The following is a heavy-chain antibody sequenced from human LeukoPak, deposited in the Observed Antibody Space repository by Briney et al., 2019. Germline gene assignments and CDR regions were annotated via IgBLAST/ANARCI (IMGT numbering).Heavy chain of an antibody. V-gene: IGHV4-59*08. Sequence: SETLSLTCTVSGGSISSYYWSWIRQPPGKGLEWIGYIYYSGSTNYNPSLKSRVTISVDTSKNQFSLKLSSVTAADTAVYYCARGLQLNKLLDYWGQGTLVTVSS. CDR2: IYYSGST. CDR3: ARGLQLNKLLDY. J-gene: IGHJ4*02. D-gene: IGHD5-24*01. CDR1: GGSISSYY.